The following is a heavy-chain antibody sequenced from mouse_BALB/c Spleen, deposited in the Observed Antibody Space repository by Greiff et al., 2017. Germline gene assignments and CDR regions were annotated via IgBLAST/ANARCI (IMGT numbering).Heavy chain of an antibody. CDR2: ISSGGST. CDR1: GFTFSSYA. V-gene: IGHV5-6-5*01. Sequence: EVQGVESGGGLVKPGGSLKLSCAASGFTFSSYAMSWVRQTPEKRLEWIASISSGGSTYYPDSVKGRFTISRDNARNILYLQMSSLRSEDTAMYYCARAYYYGSRDWYFDVWGAGTTVTVSS. CDR3: ARAYYYGSRDWYFDV. J-gene: IGHJ1*01. D-gene: IGHD1-1*01.